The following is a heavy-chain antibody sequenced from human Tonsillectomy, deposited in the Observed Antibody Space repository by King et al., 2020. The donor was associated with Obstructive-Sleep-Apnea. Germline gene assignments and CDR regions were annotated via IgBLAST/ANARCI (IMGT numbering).Heavy chain of an antibody. CDR1: GYTFTSYY. Sequence: VQLVESGAEVKKPGASVKVSCKASGYTFTSYYMHWVRQAPGQGLEWMGIINPSGGSTSYAQKFQGRVTMTRDTSTSTVSMALSSLRSEDTAVYYCTYSKGYGDAGYYWGQGTLVTVSS. CDR3: TYSKGYGDAGYY. V-gene: IGHV1-46*01. D-gene: IGHD4-17*01. CDR2: INPSGGST. J-gene: IGHJ4*02.